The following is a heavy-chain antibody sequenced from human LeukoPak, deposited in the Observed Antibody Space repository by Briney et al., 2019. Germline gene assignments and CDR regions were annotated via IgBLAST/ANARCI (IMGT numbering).Heavy chain of an antibody. V-gene: IGHV3-43*01. CDR1: GFTFDDYT. Sequence: GGSLRLSCAASGFTFDDYTMHWVRQAPGKGLEWVSLISWDGGSTYYADSVKGRFTISRDNSKNSLYLQMNSLRTEDTALYYCAKGANVAPFRLYYMDVWGKGTTVTVSS. J-gene: IGHJ6*03. D-gene: IGHD2/OR15-2a*01. CDR2: ISWDGGST. CDR3: AKGANVAPFRLYYMDV.